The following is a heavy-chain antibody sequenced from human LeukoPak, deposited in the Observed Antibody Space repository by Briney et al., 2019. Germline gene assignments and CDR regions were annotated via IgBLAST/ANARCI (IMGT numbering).Heavy chain of an antibody. V-gene: IGHV3-74*01. CDR3: ARVYSNRWYMGYLYMDV. J-gene: IGHJ6*03. D-gene: IGHD2-15*01. CDR1: GFTFTTHW. Sequence: GGSLRLSCGASGFTFTTHWIHWVRQAPGKGLVWVSRIKPDGSDTNYADSVKGRFTISRDNAKNSLYLQMNSLRAEDTAVYYCARVYSNRWYMGYLYMDVWGRGTTVTVSS. CDR2: IKPDGSDT.